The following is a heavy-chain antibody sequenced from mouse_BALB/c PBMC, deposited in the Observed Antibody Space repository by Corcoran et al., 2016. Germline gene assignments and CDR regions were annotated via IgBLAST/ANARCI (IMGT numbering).Heavy chain of an antibody. J-gene: IGHJ4*01. Sequence: EVQLQQSGPELVKPGASVKMSCKASGYTFTSYVMHWVKQKPGQGLEWIGYINPYNDGTKYNEKFKGKATLTSDKSSSTAYMELSSLTSEDSAVYYCARRSTMITGDYAMDYWGQGTSVTVSS. V-gene: IGHV1S136*01. D-gene: IGHD2-4*01. CDR1: GYTFTSYV. CDR2: INPYNDGT. CDR3: ARRSTMITGDYAMDY.